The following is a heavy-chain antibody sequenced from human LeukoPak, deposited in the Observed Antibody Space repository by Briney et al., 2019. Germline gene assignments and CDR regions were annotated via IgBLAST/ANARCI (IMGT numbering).Heavy chain of an antibody. CDR3: ARHDAGIAARPFDN. J-gene: IGHJ4*02. Sequence: SETLSLTCTVSGGSISTYYWSWIRRPPGKGLEWIAYIHASGPTNYNPSLKSRITISDDTSKNQLSLKLSSVTAADTAVYYCARHDAGIAARPFDNWGQGTLVTVSS. CDR2: IHASGPT. CDR1: GGSISTYY. V-gene: IGHV4-4*09. D-gene: IGHD6-6*01.